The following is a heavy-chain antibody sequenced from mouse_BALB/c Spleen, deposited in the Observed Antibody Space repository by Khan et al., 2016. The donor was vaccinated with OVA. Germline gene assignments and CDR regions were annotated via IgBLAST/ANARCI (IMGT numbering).Heavy chain of an antibody. Sequence: QVQLQQPGPELVKPGASVKMSCKASGYTFTDYVITWVKQRTGQGLEWIGEIFPGGGSSYYNEKLKGKAKLTADKSSNTAYIQLSSLTFEDSAVYFCARGGYSVFAYWGQGTLVTVSA. CDR3: ARGGYSVFAY. V-gene: IGHV1-77*01. J-gene: IGHJ3*01. CDR2: IFPGGGSS. D-gene: IGHD2-3*01. CDR1: GYTFTDYV.